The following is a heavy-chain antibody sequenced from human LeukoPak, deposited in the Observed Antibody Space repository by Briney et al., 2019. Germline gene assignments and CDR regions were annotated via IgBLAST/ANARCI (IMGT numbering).Heavy chain of an antibody. J-gene: IGHJ5*02. Sequence: GRSLRLSCAASGFTFSNYDIHWVRQTPGKGLEWVAVISYDGTNKYYADSVKGRFTISRDSSKNTLYLQMNSLRAEDTAVYYRTKKAFASENHHWFDPWGQGTLVTVSS. CDR1: GFTFSNYD. V-gene: IGHV3-30*18. CDR2: ISYDGTNK. CDR3: TKKAFASENHHWFDP. D-gene: IGHD3-3*02.